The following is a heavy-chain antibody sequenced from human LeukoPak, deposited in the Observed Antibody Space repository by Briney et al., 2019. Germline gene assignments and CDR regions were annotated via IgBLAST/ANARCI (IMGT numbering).Heavy chain of an antibody. CDR2: ISSSGSTI. Sequence: GGSLRLSCAASGFTFSDYYMSWIRQAPGKGLEWVSYISSSGSTIYYADSVKGRFTISRDNAKNSLYLQMNSLRAEDTAVYYCARVVGSGSYAHDAFDIWGQGTMVTVSS. V-gene: IGHV3-11*01. CDR1: GFTFSDYY. D-gene: IGHD1-26*01. CDR3: ARVVGSGSYAHDAFDI. J-gene: IGHJ3*02.